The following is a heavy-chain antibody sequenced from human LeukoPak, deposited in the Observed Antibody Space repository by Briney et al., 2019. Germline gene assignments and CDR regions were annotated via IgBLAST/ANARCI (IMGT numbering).Heavy chain of an antibody. J-gene: IGHJ6*02. D-gene: IGHD5-18*01. CDR3: ARLPGYSYGYEDYYYGMDV. CDR1: GGSISSSSYY. V-gene: IGHV4-39*01. CDR2: IYYSGST. Sequence: SETLSLTCTVSGGSISSSSYYWGWIRQPPGKGLEWNGSIYYSGSTYYNPSLKSRVTISVDTSKNQFSLKLSSVTAADTAVYYCARLPGYSYGYEDYYYGMDVWGQGTTVTVSS.